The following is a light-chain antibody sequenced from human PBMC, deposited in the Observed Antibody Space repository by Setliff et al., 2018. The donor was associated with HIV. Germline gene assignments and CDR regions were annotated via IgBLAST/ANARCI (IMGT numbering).Light chain of an antibody. V-gene: IGLV2-14*01. CDR3: SSYTSSNTLV. CDR1: SSDVGGYNS. CDR2: EVS. Sequence: QSVLTQPASVSGSPGQSITISCTGTSSDVGGYNSVSWYQQHPGKAPKLMIYEVSNRPSGVPNRFSGSKSGNTASLTISGLQAEDEAYYYCSSYTSSNTLVFGTGTKVTVL. J-gene: IGLJ1*01.